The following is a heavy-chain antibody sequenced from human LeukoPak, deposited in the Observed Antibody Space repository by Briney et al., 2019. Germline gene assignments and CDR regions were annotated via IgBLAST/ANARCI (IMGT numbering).Heavy chain of an antibody. J-gene: IGHJ6*02. CDR2: INPSGGTT. CDR3: ARPTSIIPASNVYYYYYAMDV. D-gene: IGHD2-2*01. V-gene: IGHV1-46*01. Sequence: GASVKVSCKASGYTFTNYYMHWVRQAPGQGLEWMGIINPSGGTTTYAHKFQDRVTMTRDTSTSTVYMEVSSLRPEDTAVYYCARPTSIIPASNVYYYYYAMDVWGQGTTVTVS. CDR1: GYTFTNYY.